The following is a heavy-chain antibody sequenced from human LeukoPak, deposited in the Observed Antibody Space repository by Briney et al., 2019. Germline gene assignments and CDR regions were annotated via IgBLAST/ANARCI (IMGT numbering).Heavy chain of an antibody. CDR2: INPNSGGT. D-gene: IGHD1-26*01. CDR3: ARDGWELPYYYYYYMDV. Sequence: ASVKVSCKASGYTFTGYYMHWVRQAPGQGLEWMGWINPNSGGTNYAQKFQGRVTMTRDTSISTAYMELSRLRSDDTAVYYCARDGWELPYYYYYYMDVWGKGTTVTVSS. CDR1: GYTFTGYY. J-gene: IGHJ6*03. V-gene: IGHV1-2*02.